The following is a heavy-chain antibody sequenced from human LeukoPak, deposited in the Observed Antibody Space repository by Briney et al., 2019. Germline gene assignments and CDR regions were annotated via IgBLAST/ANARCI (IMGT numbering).Heavy chain of an antibody. CDR2: INWNGGST. Sequence: PGGSLRLSCAASGFTFDDYGMSWVRQAPGKGLEWVSGINWNGGSTGYEDSVKGRFTISRDNAKNSLFLQMNSLRAEDTAVYYCARSGTSYSFDIWGQGTMVTVSS. J-gene: IGHJ3*02. CDR1: GFTFDDYG. CDR3: ARSGTSYSFDI. D-gene: IGHD2-2*01. V-gene: IGHV3-20*04.